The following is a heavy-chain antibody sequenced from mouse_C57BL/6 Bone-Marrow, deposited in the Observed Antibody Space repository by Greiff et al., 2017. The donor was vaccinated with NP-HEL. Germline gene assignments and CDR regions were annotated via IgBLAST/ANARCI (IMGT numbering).Heavy chain of an antibody. CDR2: IDPEDGDT. Sequence: VQLQQSGAELVRPGASVKLSCTASGFNIKDYYMHWVKQRPEQGLEWIGRIDPEDGDTEYAPKFQGKATMTADTSSNTAYLQLSSLTSEDTAVYYCTTLSTTVVATYEYFDYWGQGTTLTVSS. J-gene: IGHJ2*01. V-gene: IGHV14-1*01. D-gene: IGHD1-1*01. CDR1: GFNIKDYY. CDR3: TTLSTTVVATYEYFDY.